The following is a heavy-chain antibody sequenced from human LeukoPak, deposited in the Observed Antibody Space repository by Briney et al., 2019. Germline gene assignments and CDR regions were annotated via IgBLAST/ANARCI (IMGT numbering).Heavy chain of an antibody. CDR2: ISPSGTT. Sequence: ASVKVSCKASGYTFSIYYMHRVRQAPGQGLEWMGQISPSGTTTYAQKFQGRVTMTRDTSTSTVNMELSDLTSEDSAVYHCAKDPGAYGPDYWGQGTLLTVSS. CDR1: GYTFSIYY. CDR3: AKDPGAYGPDY. V-gene: IGHV1-46*01. J-gene: IGHJ4*02. D-gene: IGHD4-17*01.